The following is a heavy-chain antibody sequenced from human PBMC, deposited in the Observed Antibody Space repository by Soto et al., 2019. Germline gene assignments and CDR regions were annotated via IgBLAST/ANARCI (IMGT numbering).Heavy chain of an antibody. V-gene: IGHV3-21*01. Sequence: AETLSLSCAASGFTFSSYNLNWVRQAPGKGLEWVSSISSSSSYIYYADSVKGRFTISRDNAKNSLYLQMNSLRAEDTAVYYCATRIAAAGTGRYYGIDVWGQGTTVTVSS. CDR1: GFTFSSYN. CDR2: ISSSSSYI. D-gene: IGHD6-13*01. CDR3: ATRIAAAGTGRYYGIDV. J-gene: IGHJ6*02.